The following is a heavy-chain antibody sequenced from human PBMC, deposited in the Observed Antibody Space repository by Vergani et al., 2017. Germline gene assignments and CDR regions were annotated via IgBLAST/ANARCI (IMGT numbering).Heavy chain of an antibody. D-gene: IGHD3-22*01. V-gene: IGHV1-69*06. CDR2: IIPIFGTA. J-gene: IGHJ5*02. CDR1: GGTFSSYA. CDR3: AKSIYDSSGYGGTWFDP. Sequence: QVQLVESGAEVKKPGSSVKVSCKASGGTFSSYAISWVRQAPGQGLEWMGGIIPIFGTANYAQKFQGRVTITADKSTSTAYMELSSLRSEDTAVYYCAKSIYDSSGYGGTWFDPWGQGTLVTVSS.